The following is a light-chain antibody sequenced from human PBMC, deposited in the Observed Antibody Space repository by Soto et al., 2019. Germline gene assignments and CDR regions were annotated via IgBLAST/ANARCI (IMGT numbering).Light chain of an antibody. CDR2: SAS. CDR1: QSVSSN. J-gene: IGKJ4*01. CDR3: QQYIRWPLT. V-gene: IGKV3-15*01. Sequence: EIVMTQSPATLSVSPGESATLSCRASQSVSSNLAWYQQKPGQAPRLLIYSASTRATDIPVRFSGSGSGTDFTLTISSLQSEEFAVYYCQQYIRWPLTFGGGTKVDIK.